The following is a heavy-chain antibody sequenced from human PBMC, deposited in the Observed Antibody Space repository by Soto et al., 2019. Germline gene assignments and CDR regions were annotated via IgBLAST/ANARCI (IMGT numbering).Heavy chain of an antibody. CDR2: LSAFNGNT. Sequence: QDQLLQSGAEVKKPGASVTVSCKASGYSFTNYGITWVRQAPGQGLEWVGWLSAFNGNTHYAQKLQGRVTMTTDASTRTAYMQLRSLRSDDTAVYYCARDRGVAPPVAGNTHYYYYMDVWGKGTTVTVSS. CDR3: ARDRGVAPPVAGNTHYYYYMDV. J-gene: IGHJ6*03. CDR1: GYSFTNYG. D-gene: IGHD6-19*01. V-gene: IGHV1-18*01.